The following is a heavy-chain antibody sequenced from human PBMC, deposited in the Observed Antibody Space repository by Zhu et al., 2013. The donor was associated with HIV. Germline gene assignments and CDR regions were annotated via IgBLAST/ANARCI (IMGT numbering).Heavy chain of an antibody. CDR3: ARVGIVGALYKAYFDL. CDR2: INAGNGNT. CDR1: GYTFTSYA. V-gene: IGHV1-3*01. Sequence: QVQLVQSGAEVKKPGASVKVSCKASGYTFTSYAMHWVRQAPGQRLEWMGWINAGNGNTKYSQKFQGRVTITRDTSASTAYMELSSLRSEDTAVYYCARVGIVGALYKAYFDLWGRGTLVTVSS. D-gene: IGHD1-26*01. J-gene: IGHJ2*01.